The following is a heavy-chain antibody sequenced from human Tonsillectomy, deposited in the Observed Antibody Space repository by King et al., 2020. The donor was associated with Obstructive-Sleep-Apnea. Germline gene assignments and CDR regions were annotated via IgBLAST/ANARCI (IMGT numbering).Heavy chain of an antibody. CDR1: GYTFIGYW. V-gene: IGHV5-10-1*03. J-gene: IGHJ4*02. CDR2: IDPSDSYT. Sequence: VQLVESGAEVKKPGESLRISCKGSGYTFIGYWISWVRQMPGKGLEWMGRIDPSDSYTNYSPSLQGHVSISADKSISNAYVQWSSLKASDTAMYYCARHFGGSARFDDWGQGTLATVSA. CDR3: ARHFGGSARFDD. D-gene: IGHD3-16*01.